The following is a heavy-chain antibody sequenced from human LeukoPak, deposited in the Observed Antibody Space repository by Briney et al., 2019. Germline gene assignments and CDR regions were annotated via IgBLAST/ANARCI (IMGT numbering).Heavy chain of an antibody. J-gene: IGHJ4*02. V-gene: IGHV4-4*09. Sequence: PSETLSLTCTVSGASMSSNYWSWIRQPPGKGLEWIGYIYHSGHTNYTPSLESPVTMSVDESKNQFSLRVHFVSAADTAVYYCASTRRAAVAGRFDSWGQGTLVTVSS. D-gene: IGHD6-19*01. CDR3: ASTRRAAVAGRFDS. CDR1: GASMSSNY. CDR2: IYHSGHT.